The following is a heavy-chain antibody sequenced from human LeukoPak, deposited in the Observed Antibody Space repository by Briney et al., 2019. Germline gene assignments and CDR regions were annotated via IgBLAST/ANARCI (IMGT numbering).Heavy chain of an antibody. CDR2: ISGSGGST. Sequence: GGSLRLSCAASGFTFSSYAMSWVRQAPGKGLEWVSAISGSGGSTYYADSVKGRFTISRDNSKNTLYLQMNSLRAEDTAVYYCAKNGYDSSGYYYEYFQHWGQGTLVTVSS. J-gene: IGHJ1*01. CDR3: AKNGYDSSGYYYEYFQH. D-gene: IGHD3-22*01. V-gene: IGHV3-23*01. CDR1: GFTFSSYA.